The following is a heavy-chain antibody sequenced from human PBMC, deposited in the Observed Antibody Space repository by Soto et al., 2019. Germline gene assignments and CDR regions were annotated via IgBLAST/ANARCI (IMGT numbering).Heavy chain of an antibody. CDR3: ASGPDSYDISGYFEP. V-gene: IGHV4-31*03. CDR2: MSYRGPN. Sequence: SETLSLTCTVSGGSIISGGNFWSWTRQRPGKGLEWIGYMSYRGPNHYNPSLKSRSTISVDTPENQFFVELSSVTAADTAVYFCASGPDSYDISGYFEPWGQGTLVTVSS. CDR1: GGSIISGGNF. D-gene: IGHD3-22*01. J-gene: IGHJ5*02.